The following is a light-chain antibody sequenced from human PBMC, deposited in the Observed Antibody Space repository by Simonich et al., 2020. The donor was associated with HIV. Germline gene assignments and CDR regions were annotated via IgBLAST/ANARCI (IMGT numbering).Light chain of an antibody. J-gene: IGKJ2*01. CDR1: QGINSW. V-gene: IGKV1-12*01. CDR2: DAS. CDR3: QQANSFPPRYT. Sequence: DIQMTQSPSSVSASVGDRVTITCRASQGINSWLAWYQQKPGKAPKLVIYDASTLQSGVPSRFSGSGSGTDFTLTISSLQPEDFATYYCQQANSFPPRYTFGQGTKLEIK.